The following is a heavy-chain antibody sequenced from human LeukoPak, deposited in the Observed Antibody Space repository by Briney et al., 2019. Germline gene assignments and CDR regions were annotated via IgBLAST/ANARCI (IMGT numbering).Heavy chain of an antibody. CDR2: ISYDGSNK. CDR1: GFTFSSYA. V-gene: IGHV3-30-3*01. D-gene: IGHD3-10*01. Sequence: PGRSLRLSCAASGFTFSSYAMHWVRQAPGKGLEWVAVISYDGSNKYYADSVKGRFTISRDNSKNTLYLQMNSLRAEDTAVYYCTRGGSYGSFDSWGQGTLVTVSS. J-gene: IGHJ4*02. CDR3: TRGGSYGSFDS.